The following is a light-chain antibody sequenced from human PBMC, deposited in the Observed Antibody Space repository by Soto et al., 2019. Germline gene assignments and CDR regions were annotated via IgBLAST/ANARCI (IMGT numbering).Light chain of an antibody. Sequence: QSVLTQPRSVSGSPGQSVTISCTGTSSDVGGYNYVSWYQHHPGKAPKLMIYDVNKRPSGVPDRFSGSKSGNTASLTISGLQAEDEADYYCCSYAGNYVLFGGGTKVTVL. CDR1: SSDVGGYNY. CDR2: DVN. CDR3: CSYAGNYVL. V-gene: IGLV2-11*01. J-gene: IGLJ2*01.